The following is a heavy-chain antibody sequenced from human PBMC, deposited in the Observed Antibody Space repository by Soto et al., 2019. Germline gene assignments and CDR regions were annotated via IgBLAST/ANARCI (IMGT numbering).Heavy chain of an antibody. V-gene: IGHV1-3*01. CDR2: INAGNGNT. Sequence: ASVKVSCKASGYTFTSYAMHWVRQAPGQRLEWMGWINAGNGNTKYSQKFQGRVTITRDTSASTAYMELSSLRSEDTAVYYCAREGGYSSSWYHGAFAIWGQGTMVTVSS. J-gene: IGHJ3*02. CDR1: GYTFTSYA. D-gene: IGHD6-13*01. CDR3: AREGGYSSSWYHGAFAI.